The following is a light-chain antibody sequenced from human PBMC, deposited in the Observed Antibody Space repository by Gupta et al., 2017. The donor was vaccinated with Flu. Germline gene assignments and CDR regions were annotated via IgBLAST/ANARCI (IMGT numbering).Light chain of an antibody. V-gene: IGKV2-30*01. Sequence: ISCRSSQSLVYSNGNTYLHWFQQRPGQSPRRLIYQVSHRESGVPDRFSGSCSGTDFTLKISRVDAEYVGVYYCMQGSRWPWAFGQGTKVEIK. CDR3: MQGSRWPWA. CDR1: QSLVYSNGNTY. CDR2: QVS. J-gene: IGKJ1*01.